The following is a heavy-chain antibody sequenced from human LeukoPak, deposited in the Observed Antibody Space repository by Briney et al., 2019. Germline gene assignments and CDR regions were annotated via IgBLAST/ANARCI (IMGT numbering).Heavy chain of an antibody. V-gene: IGHV3-30*02. D-gene: IGHD1-26*01. CDR1: GFTFSSSG. CDR3: AKETRGSYSDY. CDR2: IRYDGTSK. J-gene: IGHJ4*02. Sequence: QPGGSLRLSCAASGFTFSSSGMHWVRQAPGKWLEWVAFIRYDGTSKYYADSVKGRFTISRDNSKNTVYLQMDSLRAEDTAVYYCAKETRGSYSDYWGQGTLVTVSS.